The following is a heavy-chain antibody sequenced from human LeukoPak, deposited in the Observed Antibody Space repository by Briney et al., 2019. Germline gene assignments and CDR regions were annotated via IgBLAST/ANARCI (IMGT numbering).Heavy chain of an antibody. CDR2: IYYNGNT. CDR3: ARGRSNYYGMDV. J-gene: IGHJ6*02. V-gene: IGHV4-59*01. CDR1: DGSINSYY. D-gene: IGHD1-26*01. Sequence: SETLSLTCSVSDGSINSYYWNWIRRPPGKGLEWIGYIYYNGNTNYSPSLKSRVTMSVDTSKNLFSLKVSTVTAADTAVYYCARGRSNYYGMDVWGQGTTVTVSS.